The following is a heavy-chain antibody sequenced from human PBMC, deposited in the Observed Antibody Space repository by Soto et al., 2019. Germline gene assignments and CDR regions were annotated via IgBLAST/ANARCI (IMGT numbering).Heavy chain of an antibody. CDR2: IYYSGST. D-gene: IGHD6-13*01. J-gene: IGHJ5*02. V-gene: IGHV4-59*08. CDR3: ARIGDSSSWYRIWFDP. CDR1: GGSISSYY. Sequence: SETLSLTCTVSGGSISSYYWSWIRQPPWKGLEWIGYIYYSGSTNYNPSLKSRVTISVDTSKNQFSLKLSSVTAADTAVYYCARIGDSSSWYRIWFDPWGQGTLVTVS.